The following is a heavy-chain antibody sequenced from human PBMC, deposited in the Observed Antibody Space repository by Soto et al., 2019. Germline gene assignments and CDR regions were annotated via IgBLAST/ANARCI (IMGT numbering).Heavy chain of an antibody. CDR2: IRSKPYGGTT. D-gene: IGHD6-13*01. Sequence: LRLSCTTSGFTFDDYAMSWVRQAPGKGLEWVGFIRSKPYGGTTEYAASVKGRFSISRDNSKSIAYLQMNSLKTEDTAVYYCTRQQLFFDYWGQGTQVTVSS. CDR1: GFTFDDYA. CDR3: TRQQLFFDY. V-gene: IGHV3-49*04. J-gene: IGHJ4*02.